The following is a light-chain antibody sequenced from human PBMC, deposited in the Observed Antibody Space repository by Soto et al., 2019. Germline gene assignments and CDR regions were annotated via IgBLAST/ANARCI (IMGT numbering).Light chain of an antibody. CDR3: SSYTSSSTDV. J-gene: IGLJ1*01. V-gene: IGLV2-14*03. CDR1: SSDVGGYNY. Sequence: QSALTQPASVSGSPGQSITISCTGTSSDVGGYNYVSWYQQHPGKAPKLMIFDVSQRPSGISNRFTGSKSGNTASLTISGLQPEDEADYYCSSYTSSSTDVFGTGTKVTVL. CDR2: DVS.